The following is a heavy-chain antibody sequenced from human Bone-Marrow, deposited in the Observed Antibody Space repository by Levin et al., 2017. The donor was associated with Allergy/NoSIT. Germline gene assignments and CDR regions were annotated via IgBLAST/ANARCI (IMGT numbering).Heavy chain of an antibody. J-gene: IGHJ4*02. CDR1: GGSFSGYY. V-gene: IGHV4-34*01. D-gene: IGHD6-13*01. Sequence: SETLSLTCAVYGGSFSGYYWSWIRQPPGKGLEWIGEINHSGSTNYNPSLKSRVTISVDTSKNQFSLKLSSVTAADTAVYYCARSSSGPAFDYWGQGTLVTVSS. CDR3: ARSSSGPAFDY. CDR2: INHSGST.